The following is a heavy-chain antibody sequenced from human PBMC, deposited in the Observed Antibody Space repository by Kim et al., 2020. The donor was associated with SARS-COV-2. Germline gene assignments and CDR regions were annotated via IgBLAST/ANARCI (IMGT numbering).Heavy chain of an antibody. V-gene: IGHV3-43*02. CDR2: VSGDGLST. J-gene: IGHJ6*02. Sequence: GGSLRLSCAASGFTFDEYAMHWVRQAPGKGLEWISLVSGDGLSTNYADSVKGRFTISRDNSKNSLSLQVNSLRTEDTALYYCAKNPSWQYYYYGMDVWGQGTTVIVSS. CDR1: GFTFDEYA. CDR3: AKNPSWQYYYYGMDV. D-gene: IGHD6-13*01.